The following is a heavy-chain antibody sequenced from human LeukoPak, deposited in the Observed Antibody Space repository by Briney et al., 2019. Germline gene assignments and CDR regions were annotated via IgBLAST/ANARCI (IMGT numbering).Heavy chain of an antibody. CDR3: ARDKHVVVVAATEVDY. D-gene: IGHD2-21*02. Sequence: GGFLRLSCAASGFIFNSYGIHWVRQAPGKGLEWVAVIWYAESSTYYTDSVKGRFTISRDNSKKTVYLQMNSLRVEDTGVYYCARDKHVVVVAATEVDYWGQGTLVTVSS. J-gene: IGHJ4*02. CDR2: IWYAESST. CDR1: GFIFNSYG. V-gene: IGHV3-33*01.